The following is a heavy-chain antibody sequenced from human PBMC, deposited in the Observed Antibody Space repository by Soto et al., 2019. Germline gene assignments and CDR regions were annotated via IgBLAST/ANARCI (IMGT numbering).Heavy chain of an antibody. V-gene: IGHV4-59*01. Sequence: QVLLQESGPGLVKPSETLSLTCTVSGGSISDSYWTWIRKPPGQGLEWIGFISYSGSTNYNPSLKSRVTMSVDTSKNQFSLNLRSVTAADTAMYYCARGVDRQWADYWGQGTLVTVSS. CDR2: ISYSGST. D-gene: IGHD6-19*01. CDR3: ARGVDRQWADY. CDR1: GGSISDSY. J-gene: IGHJ4*02.